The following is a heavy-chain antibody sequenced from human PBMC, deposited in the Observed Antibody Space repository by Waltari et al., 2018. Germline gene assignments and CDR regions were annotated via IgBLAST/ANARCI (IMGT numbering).Heavy chain of an antibody. D-gene: IGHD6-13*01. Sequence: QVQLVESGGGVVQPGRSLRLSCAASGFTFSSYGRHWARQAPGKGLEWGAVIWYDGSNKYYADSVKGRFTISRDNSKNTLYLQMNSLRAEDTAVYYCAKDRGIAAALFDYWGQGTLVTVSS. CDR2: IWYDGSNK. J-gene: IGHJ4*02. CDR1: GFTFSSYG. CDR3: AKDRGIAAALFDY. V-gene: IGHV3-33*06.